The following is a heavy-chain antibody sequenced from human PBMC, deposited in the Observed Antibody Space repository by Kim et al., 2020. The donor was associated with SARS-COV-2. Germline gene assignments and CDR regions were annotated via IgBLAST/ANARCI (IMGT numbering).Heavy chain of an antibody. J-gene: IGHJ5*02. D-gene: IGHD5-18*01. CDR1: GYTFTSYF. Sequence: ASVKVSCKASGYTFTSYFIHWVRQAPGQGLEWMGIIDPSGGSTSYAQKFQGRVTLTRDTSTSTVYMELSSLRSEDTAVYYCARVPGDGYSSGWFDPWGQGTLVTVSS. CDR2: IDPSGGST. V-gene: IGHV1-46*01. CDR3: ARVPGDGYSSGWFDP.